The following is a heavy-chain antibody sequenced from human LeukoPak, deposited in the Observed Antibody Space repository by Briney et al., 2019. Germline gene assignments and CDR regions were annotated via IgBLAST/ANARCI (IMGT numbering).Heavy chain of an antibody. V-gene: IGHV4-59*12. CDR1: GGSISSYY. CDR3: ARGPRRVMIVVVITTPFDY. Sequence: SETLSLTCTVSGGSISSYYWSWIRQPPGKGLEWIGYIYYSGSTNYNPSLKSRVTISVDTSKNQFSLKLSSVTAADTAVYYCARGPRRVMIVVVITTPFDYWGQGTLVTVSS. D-gene: IGHD3-22*01. CDR2: IYYSGST. J-gene: IGHJ4*02.